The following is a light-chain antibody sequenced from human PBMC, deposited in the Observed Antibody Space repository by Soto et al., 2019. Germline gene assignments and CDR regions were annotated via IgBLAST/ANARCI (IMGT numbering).Light chain of an antibody. CDR1: SNDIGVSNY. V-gene: IGLV2-14*03. CDR2: AVD. J-gene: IGLJ1*01. CDR3: TSYTRSPHYV. Sequence: QSALTQPASVSGSPGQSITVSCTGTSNDIGVSNYVSWYQQHPGKAPRLVIYAVDNRPSGVSARFSGSKSGNTASLTISGLQTEDEADYYCTSYTRSPHYVFGTGTQLTVL.